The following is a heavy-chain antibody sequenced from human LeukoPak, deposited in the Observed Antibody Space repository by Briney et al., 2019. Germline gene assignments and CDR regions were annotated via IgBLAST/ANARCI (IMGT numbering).Heavy chain of an antibody. D-gene: IGHD2-15*01. CDR1: GFAVGSSH. CDR2: IFSSGSD. J-gene: IGHJ4*01. V-gene: IGHV3-53*01. CDR3: ARELGGRGFFDY. Sequence: PGGSLRLSCAASGFAVGSSHMNWVRQAPGKGLEWVAVIFSSGSDFYADSVKGRFTISRDESKNTLFLQTNSLRAEDTAVYYCARELGGRGFFDYWGHGALITVSS.